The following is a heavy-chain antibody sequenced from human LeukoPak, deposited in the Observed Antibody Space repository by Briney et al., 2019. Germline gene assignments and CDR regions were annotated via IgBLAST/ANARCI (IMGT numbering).Heavy chain of an antibody. CDR3: AKEGIGAAGRRFDC. Sequence: PGGSLRLSCAASGFSFSNYAMSWVRQAPGKGLEWVSSIANTGGNTYYADSVRGRFTISRDNSKNTLYLQMNSLRDEDTAVYYCAKEGIGAAGRRFDCWGQGTPVTVSS. CDR2: IANTGGNT. V-gene: IGHV3-23*01. D-gene: IGHD6-13*01. J-gene: IGHJ4*02. CDR1: GFSFSNYA.